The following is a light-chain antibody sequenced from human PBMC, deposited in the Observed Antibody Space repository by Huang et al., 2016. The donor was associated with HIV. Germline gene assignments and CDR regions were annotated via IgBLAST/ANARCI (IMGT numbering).Light chain of an antibody. CDR3: QQRSNRPLT. J-gene: IGKJ4*01. V-gene: IGKV3-11*01. CDR1: QGVNTF. Sequence: EIVLTQSPATLSLSPGERATLSCRASQGVNTFLAWYQQKPGQAPRLLIYDAANRATGIPARFSGSGSGTDFTLTISSLEPEDFAVYYCQQRSNRPLTFGGGTKVEIK. CDR2: DAA.